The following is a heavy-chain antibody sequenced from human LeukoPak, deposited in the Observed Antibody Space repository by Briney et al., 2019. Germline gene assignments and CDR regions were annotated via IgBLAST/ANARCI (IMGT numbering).Heavy chain of an antibody. D-gene: IGHD3-22*01. J-gene: IGHJ4*02. Sequence: PSETLSLTCAVYGGSLSGYYWSWIRQPPGKGLEWIGEINHSGSTNYNPSLKSRVTISVDTSKNQFSLKLSSVTAADTAVYYCARGLRRRGGASSGYYYVLDYWGQGTLVTVSS. V-gene: IGHV4-34*01. CDR1: GGSLSGYY. CDR3: ARGLRRRGGASSGYYYVLDY. CDR2: INHSGST.